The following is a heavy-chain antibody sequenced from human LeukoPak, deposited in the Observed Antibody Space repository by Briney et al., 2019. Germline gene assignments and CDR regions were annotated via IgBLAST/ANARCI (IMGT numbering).Heavy chain of an antibody. CDR3: ARNAASGGYSYGFNWFDP. J-gene: IGHJ5*02. Sequence: GESLKISCKGSGYSFTSYWIGWVRQMPGKGLEWMGIIYPGDSDTRYSPSFQGQVTISADKSISTAYLQWSSLKASDTAMYYCARNAASGGYSYGFNWFDPWGQGTLVTVSS. D-gene: IGHD5-18*01. CDR2: IYPGDSDT. CDR1: GYSFTSYW. V-gene: IGHV5-51*01.